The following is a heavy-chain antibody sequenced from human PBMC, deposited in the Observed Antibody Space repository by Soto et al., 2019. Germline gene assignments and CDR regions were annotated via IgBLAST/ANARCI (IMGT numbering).Heavy chain of an antibody. CDR3: ARDYYVSGISLLYYYCGMDV. Sequence: SVKVSCKASGGTFSSYAISWVRQAPGQGLEWMGGIIPIFGTANYAQKFQGRVTITADESTSTAYMELSSLRSEDTAVYYCARDYYVSGISLLYYYCGMDVWGKGPTVTVSS. D-gene: IGHD3-10*01. CDR1: GGTFSSYA. V-gene: IGHV1-69*13. J-gene: IGHJ6*04. CDR2: IIPIFGTA.